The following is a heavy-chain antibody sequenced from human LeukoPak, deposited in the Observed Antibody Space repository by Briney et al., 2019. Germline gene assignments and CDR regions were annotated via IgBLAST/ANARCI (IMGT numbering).Heavy chain of an antibody. V-gene: IGHV3-21*01. CDR2: ISSSSSYI. CDR1: GFTFSSYS. Sequence: PGGSLRLSCAASGFTFSSYSMNWVRQAPGKGLEWVSSISSSSSYIYYADSVKGRFTISRDNSKNTLYLQMNSLGAEDTAVYYCAKTGGITIFGVVIMSASYGMDVWGQGTTVTVSS. CDR3: AKTGGITIFGVVIMSASYGMDV. J-gene: IGHJ6*02. D-gene: IGHD3-3*01.